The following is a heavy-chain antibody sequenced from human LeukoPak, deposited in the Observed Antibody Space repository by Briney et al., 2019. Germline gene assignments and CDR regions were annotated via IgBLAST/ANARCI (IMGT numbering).Heavy chain of an antibody. CDR3: ARSGESSYGYSGIDY. J-gene: IGHJ4*02. CDR2: IYYSGST. D-gene: IGHD5-18*01. CDR1: GGSISSSSYY. Sequence: SETLSLTCTVSGGSISSSSYYWSWIRQPPGKGLEWIGYIYYSGSTNYNPSLKSRVTISVDTSKNQFSLKLSSVTAADTAVYYCARSGESSYGYSGIDYWGQGTLVTVSS. V-gene: IGHV4-61*01.